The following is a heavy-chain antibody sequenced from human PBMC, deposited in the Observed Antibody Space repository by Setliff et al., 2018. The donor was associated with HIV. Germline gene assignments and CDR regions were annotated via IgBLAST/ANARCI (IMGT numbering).Heavy chain of an antibody. CDR2: IIPIFGTA. Sequence: GASVKVSCKASGGTFSGYAISWVRQAPGQGLEWMGGIIPIFGTANYAQKFQGRVTITADESTSTAYMELSSLRSEDTAVYYCARSPGYSSGWTPGYYYYMDVWGKGTTVTVSS. J-gene: IGHJ6*03. V-gene: IGHV1-69*13. CDR3: ARSPGYSSGWTPGYYYYMDV. CDR1: GGTFSGYA. D-gene: IGHD6-19*01.